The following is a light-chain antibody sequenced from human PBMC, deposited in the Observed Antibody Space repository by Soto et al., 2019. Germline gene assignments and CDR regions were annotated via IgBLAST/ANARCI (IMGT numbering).Light chain of an antibody. J-gene: IGKJ5*01. CDR2: DAS. CDR1: QSVGRY. Sequence: ENVLTQSPAILSLSPGDTATLSCRASQSVGRYLAWYQQKPCQAPRLVIYDASNSATGVPDRFSGSGSGTVFTLSISNLEPEDFAIYYCQQRSNWPPITCGQGTR. V-gene: IGKV3-11*01. CDR3: QQRSNWPPIT.